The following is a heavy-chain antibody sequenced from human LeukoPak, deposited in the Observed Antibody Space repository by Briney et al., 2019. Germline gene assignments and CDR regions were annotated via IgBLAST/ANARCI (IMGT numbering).Heavy chain of an antibody. Sequence: SGTLSLTCTVSGGSTSSGDYYWSWIRQPPGKGLEWIGYIYYSGSTYYNPSLKSRVTISVDTSKNQFSLKLSSVTAADTAVYYCARSSSRDGYNSAFDIWGQGTMVTVSS. CDR2: IYYSGST. V-gene: IGHV4-30-4*01. CDR3: ARSSSRDGYNSAFDI. J-gene: IGHJ3*02. D-gene: IGHD5-24*01. CDR1: GGSTSSGDYY.